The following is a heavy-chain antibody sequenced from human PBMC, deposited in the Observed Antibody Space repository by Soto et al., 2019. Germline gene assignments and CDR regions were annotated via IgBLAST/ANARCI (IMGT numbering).Heavy chain of an antibody. CDR3: ARSLDY. CDR2: INQDGSEK. J-gene: IGHJ4*02. V-gene: IGHV3-7*01. Sequence: GGSLRLSCAASGFTFSSYWMDWVRQAPGKGLEWVANINQDGSEKSYVDSVEGRFTISRDNAKNSLYLQMSSLTAEDSALYYCARSLDYWGQGTRVTVSS. CDR1: GFTFSSYW.